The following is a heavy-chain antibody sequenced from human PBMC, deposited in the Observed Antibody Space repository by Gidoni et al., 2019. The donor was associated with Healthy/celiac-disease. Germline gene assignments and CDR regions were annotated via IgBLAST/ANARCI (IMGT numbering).Heavy chain of an antibody. V-gene: IGHV3-48*01. CDR3: ARDSYYYGSGRILVLDY. D-gene: IGHD3-10*01. CDR1: RFTFSSYR. CDR2: ITNSSSTI. J-gene: IGHJ4*02. Sequence: EVQLVVSGGGLVQSGGPLRLPCAASRFTFSSYRMNWVRQAPGKGLEWVSYITNSSSTIYDADSVKGRFTISRDNANNSLDLQMNSLRAEDTAVYYCARDSYYYGSGRILVLDYWGQGTLVTVSS.